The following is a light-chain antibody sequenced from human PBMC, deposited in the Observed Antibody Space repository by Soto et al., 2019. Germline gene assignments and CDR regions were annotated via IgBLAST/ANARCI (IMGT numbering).Light chain of an antibody. V-gene: IGLV2-8*01. CDR1: SSDVGGYNY. Sequence: QSVLTQPPSASGSPGQSVTISCTGTSSDVGGYNYVSWYQQHPGKAPKLMIYEVSKRPSGVPDRFSGSKSGNTASLTVSGLQAEDEADYYCSSYAGSNNLVFGGGPKLTVL. CDR3: SSYAGSNNLV. CDR2: EVS. J-gene: IGLJ2*01.